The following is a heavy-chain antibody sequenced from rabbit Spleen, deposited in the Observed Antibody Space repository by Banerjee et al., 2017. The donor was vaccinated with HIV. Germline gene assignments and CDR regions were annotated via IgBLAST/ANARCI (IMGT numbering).Heavy chain of an antibody. Sequence: QQQLEESGGGLVKPGGTLTLTCKASGIDFSSYYYMCWVRQAPGKGLEWIACIGTGVGDTYYANWAKGRFTISKTSSTTVTLQVTSLIAADTATYFCARETWGSTGNYGLWGPGTLVTVS. CDR1: GIDFSSYYY. J-gene: IGHJ4*01. CDR3: ARETWGSTGNYGL. V-gene: IGHV1S45*01. CDR2: IGTGVGDT. D-gene: IGHD7-1*01.